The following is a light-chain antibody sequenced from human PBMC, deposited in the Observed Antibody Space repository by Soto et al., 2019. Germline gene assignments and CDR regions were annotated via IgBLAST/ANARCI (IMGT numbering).Light chain of an antibody. J-gene: IGKJ4*01. V-gene: IGKV1-9*01. CDR3: QQLNSYPPIS. CDR2: AAS. CDR1: QGISSD. Sequence: DIQLTQSPSFLSASVGDRVTITCRASQGISSDLAWYQQKPGKAPKLLIYAASILRSGVPSRFSGSGSGTEFTLTISSLQPEDFATYYCQQLNSYPPISFGGGTKVEIK.